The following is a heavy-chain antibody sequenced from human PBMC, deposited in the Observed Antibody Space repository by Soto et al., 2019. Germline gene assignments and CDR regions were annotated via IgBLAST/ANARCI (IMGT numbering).Heavy chain of an antibody. D-gene: IGHD6-19*01. CDR3: AKDSYSSGWYLYYDY. V-gene: IGHV3-23*01. Sequence: PGGSLRLSCAASGFTFSSYAMSWVRQAPGKGLEWVSAISGSGGSTYYADSVKGRFTISRDNSKNTLYLQMNSLRAEDTAVYYCAKDSYSSGWYLYYDYWGQGTLVTVSS. CDR1: GFTFSSYA. CDR2: ISGSGGST. J-gene: IGHJ4*02.